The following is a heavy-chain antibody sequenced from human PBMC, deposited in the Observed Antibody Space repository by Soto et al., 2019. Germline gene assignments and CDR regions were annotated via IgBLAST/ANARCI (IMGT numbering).Heavy chain of an antibody. CDR3: ARDVADGPRLAFWSGFNYGMDV. CDR2: ISAYNGNT. D-gene: IGHD3-3*01. J-gene: IGHJ6*02. CDR1: GYTFTSYG. V-gene: IGHV1-18*01. Sequence: ASVKVSCKASGYTFTSYGISWVRQAPGQGLEWMGWISAYNGNTNYAQKLQGRVTMTTDTSTSTAYMELRSLRSDDTAVYYCARDVADGPRLAFWSGFNYGMDVWGQGTTVTVSS.